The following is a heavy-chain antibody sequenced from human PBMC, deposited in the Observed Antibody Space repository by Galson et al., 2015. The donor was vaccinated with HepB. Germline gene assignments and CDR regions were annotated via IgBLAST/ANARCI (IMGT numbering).Heavy chain of an antibody. V-gene: IGHV1-18*01. CDR3: ARGCSSTSCHTLGGFDP. CDR1: GHTFTSYG. Sequence: SVKVSCKASGHTFTSYGISWVRQAPGQGLEWMGWISAYNGNTNYAQKLQGRVTMTTDTSTSTAYMELRSLRSDDTAVYYCARGCSSTSCHTLGGFDPWGQGTLVTVSS. CDR2: ISAYNGNT. D-gene: IGHD2-2*02. J-gene: IGHJ5*02.